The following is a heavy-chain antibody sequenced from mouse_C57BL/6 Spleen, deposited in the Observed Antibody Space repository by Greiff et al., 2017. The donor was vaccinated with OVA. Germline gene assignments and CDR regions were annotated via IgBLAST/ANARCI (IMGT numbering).Heavy chain of an antibody. CDR3: ARDLTGTLDY. CDR2: ISSGSSTI. J-gene: IGHJ2*01. D-gene: IGHD4-1*01. Sequence: EVHLVESGGGLVKPGGSLKLSCAASGFTFSDYGMHWVRQAPEQGLEWVAYISSGSSTIHYADTVKGRFTISRDNAKNTLFLQMTSLRSEDTAMYYCARDLTGTLDYWGQGTTLTVSS. CDR1: GFTFSDYG. V-gene: IGHV5-17*01.